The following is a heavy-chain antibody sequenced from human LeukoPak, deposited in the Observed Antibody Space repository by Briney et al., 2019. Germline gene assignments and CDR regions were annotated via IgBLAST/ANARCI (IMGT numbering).Heavy chain of an antibody. CDR3: ARAIQFGGYFDY. V-gene: IGHV3-53*01. J-gene: IGHJ4*02. D-gene: IGHD2-15*01. Sequence: GGSLRLSCAASGFTVSRDYMSWVRQAPGKGLEWVSVIYGGGTTYYADSVRGRFTISRDSSKNTLYLQMNSLRADDTAVYYCARAIQFGGYFDYWGQGTLVTVSS. CDR2: IYGGGTT. CDR1: GFTVSRDY.